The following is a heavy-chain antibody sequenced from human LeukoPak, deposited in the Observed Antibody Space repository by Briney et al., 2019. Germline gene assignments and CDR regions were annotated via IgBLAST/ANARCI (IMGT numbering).Heavy chain of an antibody. Sequence: SETLSLTCTVSGDSICIYYWTWIRQPPGKGLEWIGYIYYSGSTNYNPPLKSRVTISVDTSKNQFSLKLSSVTAADTAVYYCARDEDSAYGSGSYLSWGQGTLVTVSS. J-gene: IGHJ5*02. V-gene: IGHV4-59*01. CDR1: GDSICIYY. CDR3: ARDEDSAYGSGSYLS. CDR2: IYYSGST. D-gene: IGHD3-10*01.